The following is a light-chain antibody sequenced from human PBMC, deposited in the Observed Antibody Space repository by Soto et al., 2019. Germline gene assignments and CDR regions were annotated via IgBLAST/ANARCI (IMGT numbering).Light chain of an antibody. Sequence: EMVLTQSPGTLSLSPGERATLSSRASQSVSSSYLAWYQQKPGQAPRLLIYGASSRATGIPDRFSGSGSGTDFTLTISRLEPEDFAVYYCQQYGSSHTFGQGTKVEIK. CDR3: QQYGSSHT. V-gene: IGKV3-20*01. J-gene: IGKJ1*01. CDR2: GAS. CDR1: QSVSSSY.